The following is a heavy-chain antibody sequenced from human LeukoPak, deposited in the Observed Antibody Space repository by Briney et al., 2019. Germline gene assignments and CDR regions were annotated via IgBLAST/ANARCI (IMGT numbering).Heavy chain of an antibody. Sequence: GGSLRLSCAASGFTVSSNYMGWVRQAPGKGLEWVSVIYSGGSTYYADSVKGRFTISRDNAKNTLYLQMNSLRAEDTAVYYCARESRGGVSWRGWFDPWGQGTLVTVSS. V-gene: IGHV3-53*01. CDR2: IYSGGST. CDR3: ARESRGGVSWRGWFDP. D-gene: IGHD2-15*01. J-gene: IGHJ5*02. CDR1: GFTVSSNY.